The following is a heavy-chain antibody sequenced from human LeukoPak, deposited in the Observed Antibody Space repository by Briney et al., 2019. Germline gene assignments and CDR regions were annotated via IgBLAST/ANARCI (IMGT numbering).Heavy chain of an antibody. V-gene: IGHV3-23*01. D-gene: IGHD3-10*01. Sequence: VQPGGSLRLSCAASGFTFSSYAMSWVRPAPGKGLEWVSAISGSGGSTYYADSVKGRFTISRDNSKNTLYLQMNSLRAEDTAVYYCAKSTAQYYYGSGSYSYFDYWGQGTLVTVSS. CDR1: GFTFSSYA. J-gene: IGHJ4*02. CDR2: ISGSGGST. CDR3: AKSTAQYYYGSGSYSYFDY.